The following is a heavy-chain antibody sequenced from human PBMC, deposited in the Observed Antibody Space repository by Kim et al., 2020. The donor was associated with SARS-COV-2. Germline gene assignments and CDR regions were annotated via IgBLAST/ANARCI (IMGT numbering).Heavy chain of an antibody. D-gene: IGHD6-13*01. CDR1: GDSVRSSYYF. V-gene: IGHV4-39*01. CDR3: ASGPEQVVPRYVY. J-gene: IGHJ4*02. CDR2: VYYSGTI. Sequence: SETLSLTCSVSGDSVRSSYYFWGWIRQPPGKGLEYLGNVYYSGTISYNSSLKSRATILVDASENKLSLKLTSVTAADTALYFCASGPEQVVPRYVYWGQG.